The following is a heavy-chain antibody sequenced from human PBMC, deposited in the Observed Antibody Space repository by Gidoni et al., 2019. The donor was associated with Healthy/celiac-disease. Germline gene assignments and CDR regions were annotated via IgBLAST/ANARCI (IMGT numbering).Heavy chain of an antibody. V-gene: IGHV4-39*01. CDR1: GGSLSSRSYY. Sequence: QLQLQESGPGLVKPSETLSLTCTVSGGSLSSRSYYWGWIRQPPGKGLEWIGSIYYSGSTYYNPSLKSRVTISVDTSKNQFSLKLSSVTAADTAVYYCARGTLSGGDAYYFDYWGQGTLVTVSS. CDR2: IYYSGST. D-gene: IGHD2-21*02. J-gene: IGHJ4*02. CDR3: ARGTLSGGDAYYFDY.